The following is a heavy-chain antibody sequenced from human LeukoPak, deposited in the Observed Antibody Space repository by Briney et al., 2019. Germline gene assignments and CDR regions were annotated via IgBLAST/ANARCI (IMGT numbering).Heavy chain of an antibody. J-gene: IGHJ3*02. CDR3: AKPEGPGYDFWSGYSRNDAFDI. Sequence: GGSLRLSCAASGFTFSSYSMNWVRQAPGKGLEWVSAISGSGGSTYYADSVKGRFTISRDNSKNTLYLQMNSLRAEDTAVYYCAKPEGPGYDFWSGYSRNDAFDIWGQGTMVTVSS. CDR1: GFTFSSYS. V-gene: IGHV3-23*01. D-gene: IGHD3-3*01. CDR2: ISGSGGST.